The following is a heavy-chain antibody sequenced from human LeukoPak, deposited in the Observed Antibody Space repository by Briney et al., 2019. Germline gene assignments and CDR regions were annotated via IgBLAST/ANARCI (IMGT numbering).Heavy chain of an antibody. CDR1: GGSFSGYY. CDR2: INHSGST. Sequence: KPSETLSLTCAVYGGSFSGYYWSWIRQPPGKGLEWIGEINHSGSTNYNPSLKSRVTISVDTSKNQFSLKLSSVTAADTAVYYCARGLRSGGSCCFDYWGQGTLVTVSS. CDR3: ARGLRSGGSCCFDY. D-gene: IGHD2-15*01. J-gene: IGHJ4*02. V-gene: IGHV4-34*01.